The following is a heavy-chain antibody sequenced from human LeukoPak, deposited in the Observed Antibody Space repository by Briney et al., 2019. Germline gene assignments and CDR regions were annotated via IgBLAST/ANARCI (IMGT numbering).Heavy chain of an antibody. J-gene: IGHJ4*02. CDR1: GYTFTGYY. D-gene: IGHD2-2*01. V-gene: IGHV1-2*02. Sequence: ASVKVSCKASGYTFTGYYMHWVRQAPGQGLEWMGWINPNSGGTNYAQKFQGRVTMTRDTSISTAYMELSRLRSDDTAVYYCARDPPAKCSSTSCFISYLGYWGQGTLVTVSS. CDR2: INPNSGGT. CDR3: ARDPPAKCSSTSCFISYLGY.